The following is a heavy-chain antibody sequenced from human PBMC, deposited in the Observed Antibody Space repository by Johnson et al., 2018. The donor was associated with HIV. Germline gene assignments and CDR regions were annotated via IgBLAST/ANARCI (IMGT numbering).Heavy chain of an antibody. CDR3: ARGTPGDYDSSGYYRGSEAFDI. CDR1: GFTVSSNY. CDR2: IYSGGST. Sequence: VQLVESGGGLVQPGGSLRLSCAASGFTVSSNYMSWVRQAPGKGLEWVSVIYSGGSTYYADSVKGRFTISRDNSKNTLYLQMNSLRAEDTAVYYCARGTPGDYDSSGYYRGSEAFDIWGQGTMVTVSS. J-gene: IGHJ3*02. V-gene: IGHV3-66*01. D-gene: IGHD3-22*01.